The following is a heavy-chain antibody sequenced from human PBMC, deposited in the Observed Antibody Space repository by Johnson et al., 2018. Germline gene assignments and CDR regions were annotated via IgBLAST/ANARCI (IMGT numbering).Heavy chain of an antibody. D-gene: IGHD5-12*01. J-gene: IGHJ6*03. Sequence: VQLVESGGGLVQPGGSLRLSCAASGFTFSSYAMSWVRQAPGKGLEWVSAISGSGGSTYYADSVKGRFTISRDNSKNTLYLQMNSLRAEDTAGYYCAKRTWLRLRRYYYYYMDVWGKGTTVTVSS. CDR2: ISGSGGST. V-gene: IGHV3-23*04. CDR3: AKRTWLRLRRYYYYYMDV. CDR1: GFTFSSYA.